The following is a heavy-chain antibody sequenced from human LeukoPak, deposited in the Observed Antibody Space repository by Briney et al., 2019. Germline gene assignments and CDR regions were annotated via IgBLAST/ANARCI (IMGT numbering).Heavy chain of an antibody. V-gene: IGHV1-69*13. Sequence: SVKVSCKASGYTFTSYAISWVRQAPGQGLEWMGGIIPIFGTANYAQKFQGRVTITADESTSTAYMELSSLRSEDTAVYYCARDPGGGDVVFDYWGQRTLVTVSS. J-gene: IGHJ4*02. CDR1: GYTFTSYA. CDR2: IIPIFGTA. D-gene: IGHD3-16*01. CDR3: ARDPGGGDVVFDY.